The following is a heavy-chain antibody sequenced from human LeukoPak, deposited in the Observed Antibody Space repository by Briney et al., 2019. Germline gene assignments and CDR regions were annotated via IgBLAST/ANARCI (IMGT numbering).Heavy chain of an antibody. J-gene: IGHJ4*02. Sequence: PGGSLRLSCAASGFTFSTYGMHWVRQAPGKGLEWVAIISYDGSDEYYAVSVKGRFTISRDNSKNTLSLQMNSLTAEDTAVYYCVASSGSYHYWGQGTLVTVSS. V-gene: IGHV3-30*03. CDR3: VASSGSYHY. CDR2: ISYDGSDE. CDR1: GFTFSTYG. D-gene: IGHD3-10*01.